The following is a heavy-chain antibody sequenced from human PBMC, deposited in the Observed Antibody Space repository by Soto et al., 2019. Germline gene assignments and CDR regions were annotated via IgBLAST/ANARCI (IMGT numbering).Heavy chain of an antibody. V-gene: IGHV4-34*01. CDR2: INHSGST. Sequence: PSETLSLTCAVYGGSFSGYYWSWIRQPPGKGLEWNGEINHSGSTNYNPSLKSRVTISVDTSKNQFSLKLSSVTAADTAVYYCARMFKVVTALYYYYYGMDVWGQGTTVTVSS. J-gene: IGHJ6*02. CDR1: GGSFSGYY. CDR3: ARMFKVVTALYYYYYGMDV. D-gene: IGHD2-21*02.